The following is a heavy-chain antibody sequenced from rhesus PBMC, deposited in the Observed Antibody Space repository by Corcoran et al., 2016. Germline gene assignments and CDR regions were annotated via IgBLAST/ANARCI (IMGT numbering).Heavy chain of an antibody. V-gene: IGHV4-76*01. D-gene: IGHD3-16*01. CDR3: ARDGYYYSGAYPLDY. J-gene: IGHJ4*01. CDR1: GDSISSGYD. CDR2: IHGNSWST. Sequence: QVQLQESGPGVVKPSETLSLTCAVSGDSISSGYDWSWIRQSPGKGLEWIGYIHGNSWSTNYNPSLKNRVTISVDASKNQFSLKLISVTAADTAVYYCARDGYYYSGAYPLDYWGQGVLVTVSS.